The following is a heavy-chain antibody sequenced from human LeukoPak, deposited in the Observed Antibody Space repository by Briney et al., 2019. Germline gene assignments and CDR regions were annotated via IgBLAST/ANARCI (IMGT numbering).Heavy chain of an antibody. V-gene: IGHV4-61*02. Sequence: SETLSLTCTVSGGSISSGSYYWSWIRQPAGKGLEWIGRIYTSGSTNYNPSLKSRVTISVDTSKNQSSLKLSSVTAADTAVYYCARWGEIAAAGTEFDYWGQGTLVTVSS. CDR2: IYTSGST. CDR1: GGSISSGSYY. CDR3: ARWGEIAAAGTEFDY. J-gene: IGHJ4*02. D-gene: IGHD6-13*01.